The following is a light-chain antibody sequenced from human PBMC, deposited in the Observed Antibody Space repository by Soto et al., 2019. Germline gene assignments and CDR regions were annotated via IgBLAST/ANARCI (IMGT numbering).Light chain of an antibody. CDR3: QSYGSISPVV. V-gene: IGLV6-57*04. J-gene: IGLJ2*01. CDR2: EYD. CDR1: SGSIASTY. Sequence: NFMLTQPHSVSETPGKTVTISCTRSSGSIASTYVQWYQQRPGSAPTTVIYEYDQRPSGVPDRFSGSIDSSSNSASLTISGLKTEDEADYYCQSYGSISPVVFGGGTKLTVL.